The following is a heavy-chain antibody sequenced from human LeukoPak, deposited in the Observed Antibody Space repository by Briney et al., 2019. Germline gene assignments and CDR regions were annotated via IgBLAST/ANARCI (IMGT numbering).Heavy chain of an antibody. J-gene: IGHJ5*02. Sequence: SETLSLTCTVSGDSIRSSSYHWGWIRQPPGKGLEWIGSIYYSGSTYNNRSLKRRLTISIGTSKNQFSLRLSSVTAADTAVYYCTREVEGYSYASGRFLHFDPWGQGTLVTVSS. CDR3: TREVEGYSYASGRFLHFDP. CDR1: GDSIRSSSYH. CDR2: IYYSGST. V-gene: IGHV4-39*07. D-gene: IGHD3-10*01.